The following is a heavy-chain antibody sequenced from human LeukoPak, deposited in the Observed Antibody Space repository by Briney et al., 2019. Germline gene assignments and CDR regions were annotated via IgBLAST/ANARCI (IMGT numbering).Heavy chain of an antibody. V-gene: IGHV4-38-2*02. Sequence: SETLSLTCTVSGGSISSYYWSWIRQPPGKGLEWIGSIYHSGSTYYNPSLKSRVTISVDTSKNQFSLKLSSVTAADTAVYYCARDSPTNYFDYWGQGTLVTVSS. CDR3: ARDSPTNYFDY. CDR1: GGSISSYY. J-gene: IGHJ4*02. D-gene: IGHD1-14*01. CDR2: IYHSGST.